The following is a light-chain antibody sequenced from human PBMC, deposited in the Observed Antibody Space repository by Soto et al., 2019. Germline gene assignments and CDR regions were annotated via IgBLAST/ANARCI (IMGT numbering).Light chain of an antibody. V-gene: IGKV3-15*01. CDR2: GAS. CDR3: KQHYNWSPWT. CDR1: QSVSSN. Sequence: EIVMTQSPATLSVSPGERATLSCRASQSVSSNLAWYQQKPGQAPRLLMYGASTRATGIPDRFGGSGSGTEITLTISSLQSEDFAVCYCKQHYNWSPWTFGRGTKVEIK. J-gene: IGKJ1*01.